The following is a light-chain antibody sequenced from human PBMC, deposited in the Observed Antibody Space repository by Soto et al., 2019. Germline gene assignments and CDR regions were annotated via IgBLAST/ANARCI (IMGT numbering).Light chain of an antibody. CDR1: SSDVGSYNL. CDR2: EGS. V-gene: IGLV2-23*01. Sequence: QSALTQPASVSGSPGQSITISCTGTSSDVGSYNLVSWYQQHPGEAPKLMIYEGSKRPSGVSNRFSGSKSGNTASLTISGLQAEDEADYYCCSYVGSSNVVFGGGTKVTVL. CDR3: CSYVGSSNVV. J-gene: IGLJ2*01.